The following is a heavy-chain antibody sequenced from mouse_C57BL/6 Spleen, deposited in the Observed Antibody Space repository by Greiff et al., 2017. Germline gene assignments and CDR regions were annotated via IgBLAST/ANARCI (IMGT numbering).Heavy chain of an antibody. V-gene: IGHV1-72*01. J-gene: IGHJ3*01. D-gene: IGHD1-1*01. Sequence: VQLQQPGAELVKPGASVKLSCKASGYTFTSYWMHWVKQRPGRGLEWIGRIDPNSGGTKYNEKFKSKATLTVDKPSSTADMQLSSLTSEDSAVYYCARDKTMGSQAWFAYWGQGTLVTVSA. CDR2: IDPNSGGT. CDR3: ARDKTMGSQAWFAY. CDR1: GYTFTSYW.